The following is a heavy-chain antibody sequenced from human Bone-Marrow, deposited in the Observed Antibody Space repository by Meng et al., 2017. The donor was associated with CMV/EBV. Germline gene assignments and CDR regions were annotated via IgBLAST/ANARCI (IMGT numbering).Heavy chain of an antibody. J-gene: IGHJ5*02. Sequence: GGSLRLSCAASGFTFSSYSMNWVRQAPGKGLEWVSYISSSSSTIYYADSVKGRFTISRDNAKNSLYLQMNSLRAEDTALYYCAKDISPPFGVGDNWFDPWGQGPLVTVSS. CDR2: ISSSSSTI. V-gene: IGHV3-48*04. CDR1: GFTFSSYS. CDR3: AKDISPPFGVGDNWFDP. D-gene: IGHD3-3*01.